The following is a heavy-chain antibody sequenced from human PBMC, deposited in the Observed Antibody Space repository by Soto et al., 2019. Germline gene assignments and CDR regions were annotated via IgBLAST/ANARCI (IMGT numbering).Heavy chain of an antibody. CDR1: GGSISSGGYY. Sequence: PSATLCLTCTVSGGSISSGGYYWSWIRQHPGKGLEWIGYIYYSGTTYYNPSLKSRVTISVDTSKNQFSLKLSSVSAADTALYYCARCSLVVVPAPGFDPWGRGTLVTVSS. D-gene: IGHD2-2*01. J-gene: IGHJ5*02. V-gene: IGHV4-31*03. CDR2: IYYSGTT. CDR3: ARCSLVVVPAPGFDP.